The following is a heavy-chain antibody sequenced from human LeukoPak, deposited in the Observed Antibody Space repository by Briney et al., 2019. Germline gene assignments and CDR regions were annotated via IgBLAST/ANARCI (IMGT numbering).Heavy chain of an antibody. CDR1: GFTFSIYA. J-gene: IGHJ4*02. D-gene: IGHD3-3*01. CDR3: ADLWFNY. Sequence: GGSLRLSCAASGFTFSIYAMSWVRQAPGKGLEWVSVISSSGGDTYYADSVKGRFTISRDNSKNTLYLQMNSLRAEDTAVYYCADLWFNYWGQGTLVTVSS. V-gene: IGHV3-23*01. CDR2: ISSSGGDT.